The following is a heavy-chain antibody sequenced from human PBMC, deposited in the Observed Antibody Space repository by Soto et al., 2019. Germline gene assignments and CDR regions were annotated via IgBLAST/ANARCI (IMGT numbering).Heavy chain of an antibody. CDR3: ARDGPRTD. J-gene: IGHJ4*02. CDR1: GFTFSSYA. CDR2: ISYDGSNK. Sequence: QVQLVESGGGVVQPGRSLRLSCAASGFTFSSYAMHWVRQAPGKGLEWVAVISYDGSNKYYADSVKGRFTISRDNSKNPLYLQMNSLRAEDTAVYYCARDGPRTDWGQGTLVTVSS. V-gene: IGHV3-30-3*01. D-gene: IGHD2-21*02.